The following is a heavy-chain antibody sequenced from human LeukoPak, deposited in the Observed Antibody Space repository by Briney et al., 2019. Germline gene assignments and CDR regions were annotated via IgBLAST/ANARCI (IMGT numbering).Heavy chain of an antibody. CDR1: GFTFSSYA. J-gene: IGHJ4*02. V-gene: IGHV3-23*01. CDR3: AKESIRLGELSYFDY. CDR2: ISGSGGST. Sequence: AGSLRLSCAASGFTFSSYAMSWVRQAPGKGLEWVSAISGSGGSTYYADSVKGRFTISRDNSKNTLYLQMNSLRAEHTAVYYCAKESIRLGELSYFDYWGQGTLVTVSS. D-gene: IGHD3-16*02.